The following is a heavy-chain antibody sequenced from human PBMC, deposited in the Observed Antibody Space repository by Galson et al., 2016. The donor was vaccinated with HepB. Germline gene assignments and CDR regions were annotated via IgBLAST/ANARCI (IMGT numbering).Heavy chain of an antibody. CDR1: GFTFSSYP. V-gene: IGHV3-64D*06. CDR2: ISDNGGKI. J-gene: IGHJ4*02. Sequence: SLRLSCAASGFTFSSYPMHWVRQAPGKGLEYISDISDNGGKIYYADSVKGRFTISRDNSQNTFFLQMNSLRAEDTAVYYCVKDNDHYLFDSWGQGTLVTVSS. CDR3: VKDNDHYLFDS. D-gene: IGHD2-21*01.